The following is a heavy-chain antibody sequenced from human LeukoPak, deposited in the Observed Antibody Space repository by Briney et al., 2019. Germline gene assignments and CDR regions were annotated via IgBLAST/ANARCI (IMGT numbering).Heavy chain of an antibody. CDR1: GFTFSSYG. Sequence: PGGSLRLSCAASGFTFSSYGMHWVRQAPGKGLEWVAGISYDGINKYYVDSVKGRFTISRDNSKSTLYLQMNSLRGEDTAVYYCARDYDILTGYSRFDYWGQGTLVTVSS. D-gene: IGHD3-9*01. CDR2: ISYDGINK. J-gene: IGHJ4*02. CDR3: ARDYDILTGYSRFDY. V-gene: IGHV3-30*03.